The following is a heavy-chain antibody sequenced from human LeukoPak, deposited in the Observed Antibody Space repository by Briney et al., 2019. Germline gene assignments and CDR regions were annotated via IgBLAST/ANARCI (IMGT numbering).Heavy chain of an antibody. Sequence: GGSLRLSCAASGFTFSSYWMSWVRQAPGKGLEWVANIKQDGSENYYVDSVKGRFTISRDNAKNSLYLQMNSLRAEDTAVYYCARGVPSSSSQGGYYYYGMDVWGQGTTVTVSS. J-gene: IGHJ6*02. V-gene: IGHV3-7*01. CDR3: ARGVPSSSSQGGYYYYGMDV. CDR2: IKQDGSEN. CDR1: GFTFSSYW. D-gene: IGHD6-13*01.